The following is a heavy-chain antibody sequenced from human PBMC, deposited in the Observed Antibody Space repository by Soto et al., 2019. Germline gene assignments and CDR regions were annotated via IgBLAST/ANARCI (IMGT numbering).Heavy chain of an antibody. CDR3: ATAEGTVTTGWYDLDV. CDR2: INTGNGNT. D-gene: IGHD4-17*01. Sequence: QVQVMQSGAEVKKPGASVKVSCMTSGYTFISYALNWVRQAPGQRLEWMGRINTGNGNTYYSQRFQGRITITRGTSATTTYMELTSLRPVDTAVYYCATAEGTVTTGWYDLDVWGQGTTVTVSS. V-gene: IGHV1-3*04. CDR1: GYTFISYA. J-gene: IGHJ6*02.